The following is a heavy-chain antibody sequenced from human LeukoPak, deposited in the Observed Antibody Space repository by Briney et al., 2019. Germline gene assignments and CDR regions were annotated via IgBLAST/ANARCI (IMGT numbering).Heavy chain of an antibody. CDR3: ARDLLPGRADNWFDP. V-gene: IGHV4-4*07. CDR1: GGSINSYY. J-gene: IGHJ5*02. CDR2: FYTSGST. Sequence: SETLSLTCTVSGGSINSYYWSWIRQPAGKGLEWIGRFYTSGSTNYNPSLKSRVAMSVDTSKNQFSLKLSSVTAADTAAYYCARDLLPGRADNWFDPWGQGTLVTVSS. D-gene: IGHD2-15*01.